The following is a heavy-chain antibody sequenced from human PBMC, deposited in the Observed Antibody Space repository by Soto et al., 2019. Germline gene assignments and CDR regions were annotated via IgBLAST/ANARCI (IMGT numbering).Heavy chain of an antibody. V-gene: IGHV4-59*08. Sequence: SETLPLTCSVSGDSISRYYWSWIRQPPGTGLEWIGHMSYSGYTNYNPALNSRVIISVDTSPNQFSLKLSSVTAAETAVYYCARLNDCSGGSCYWFHDYWGQGTLVTVSS. CDR1: GDSISRYY. CDR3: ARLNDCSGGSCYWFHDY. J-gene: IGHJ4*02. CDR2: MSYSGYT. D-gene: IGHD2-15*01.